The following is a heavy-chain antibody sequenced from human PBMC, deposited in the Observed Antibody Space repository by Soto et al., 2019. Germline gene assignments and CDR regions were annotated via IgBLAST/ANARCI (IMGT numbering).Heavy chain of an antibody. CDR1: GFTFSNAW. Sequence: EVQLVESGGGLVKPGGSLRLSCAAPGFTFSNAWMSWVRQAPGKGLEWVGRIKSKTDGGTTDYAAPVKGRFTISRDDSKNTLYLQMNSLKTEDTAVYYCTTDGGNPHASLAFDYWGQGTLVTVSS. CDR2: IKSKTDGGTT. V-gene: IGHV3-15*01. J-gene: IGHJ4*02. D-gene: IGHD2-15*01. CDR3: TTDGGNPHASLAFDY.